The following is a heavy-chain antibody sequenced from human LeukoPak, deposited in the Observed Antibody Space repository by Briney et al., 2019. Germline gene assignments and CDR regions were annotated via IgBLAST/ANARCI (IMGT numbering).Heavy chain of an antibody. D-gene: IGHD1-26*01. Sequence: ASVKVSCMAFGYTFTNYYIHWVRQAPGQGFECMGIINPIGGRTSYTQKFQGRVTMTRDTSTNTVYMELSSLRSEDTAVYYCARESVVELERTYYFDYWGQGTLVTVSS. CDR2: INPIGGRT. CDR1: GYTFTNYY. V-gene: IGHV1-46*01. CDR3: ARESVVELERTYYFDY. J-gene: IGHJ4*02.